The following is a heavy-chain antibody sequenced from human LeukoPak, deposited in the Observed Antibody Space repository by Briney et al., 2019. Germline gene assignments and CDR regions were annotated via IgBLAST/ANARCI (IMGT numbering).Heavy chain of an antibody. CDR1: GGSISSSSYY. D-gene: IGHD6-13*01. V-gene: IGHV4-39*07. J-gene: IGHJ6*03. CDR3: ARDGVEGCSWYGYYYYMDV. Sequence: SETLSLTCTVSGGSISSSSYYWGWIRQPPGKGLEWIGSIYYSGSTYYNPSLKSRVTISVDTSKNQFSLKLSSVTAADTAVYYCARDGVEGCSWYGYYYYMDVWGKGTTVTVSS. CDR2: IYYSGST.